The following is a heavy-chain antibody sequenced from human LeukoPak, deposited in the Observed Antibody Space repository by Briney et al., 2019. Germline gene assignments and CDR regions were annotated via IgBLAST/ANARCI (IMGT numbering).Heavy chain of an antibody. CDR1: GFTFSSYS. V-gene: IGHV3-21*01. J-gene: IGHJ4*02. Sequence: GGSLRLSCAASGFTFSSYSMNWVRQAPGKGLEWVSSISSSSSYIYYADSVKGRFTISRDNAKNSLYLQMNSLRAEDTAVYYCARDGGYYDSFFDYWGQGTLVTASS. CDR2: ISSSSSYI. D-gene: IGHD1-26*01. CDR3: ARDGGYYDSFFDY.